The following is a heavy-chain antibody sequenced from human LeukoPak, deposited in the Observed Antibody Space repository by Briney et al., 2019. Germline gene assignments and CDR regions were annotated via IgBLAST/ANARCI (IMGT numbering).Heavy chain of an antibody. D-gene: IGHD3-10*01. CDR2: IIPIFGTA. J-gene: IGHJ4*02. CDR3: ASGVRGDHCFDY. Sequence: SVKVSCKASGGTFSSYAISWVRQAPGQGLKWMRGIIPIFGTANYAQTFKGRVTITADESTSQAYMELSSLRSADTAVYYCASGVRGDHCFDYWGQGTLVTVSS. CDR1: GGTFSSYA. V-gene: IGHV1-69*13.